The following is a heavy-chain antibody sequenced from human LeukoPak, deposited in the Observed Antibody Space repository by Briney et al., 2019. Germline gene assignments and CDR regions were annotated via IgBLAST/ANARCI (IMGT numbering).Heavy chain of an antibody. CDR3: ASVTSSSSRIFDY. CDR2: IYYSGST. Sequence: SETLSLTCTVSGGSISNYYWSWIRQPPGKGLEWIGYIYYSGSTNYNPSLKSRVTISVDTSKNQFSLKLSSVTAADTAVYYCASVTSSSSRIFDYWGQGTLVTVSS. J-gene: IGHJ4*02. D-gene: IGHD6-6*01. V-gene: IGHV4-59*08. CDR1: GGSISNYY.